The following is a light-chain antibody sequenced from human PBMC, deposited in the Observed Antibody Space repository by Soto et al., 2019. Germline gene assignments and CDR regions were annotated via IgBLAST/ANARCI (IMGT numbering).Light chain of an antibody. CDR2: GAS. Sequence: EIVMTQSPATLSVSPGETATLSCRASQTVSSNVAWYQQKRGQAPRLLIYGASTRATGIPARFSGSGSGTEFTFTISSLQSSDFAVYYCQQYDRRVTFGPVTTVDI. CDR1: QTVSSN. V-gene: IGKV3-15*01. CDR3: QQYDRRVT. J-gene: IGKJ3*01.